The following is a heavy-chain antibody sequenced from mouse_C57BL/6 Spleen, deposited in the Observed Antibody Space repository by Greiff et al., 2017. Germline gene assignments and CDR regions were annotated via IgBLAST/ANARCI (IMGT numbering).Heavy chain of an antibody. Sequence: EVKLMESGGGLVKPGGSLKLSCAASGFTFSDYGMHWVRQAPEKGLEWVAYISSGSSTIYYADTVKGRFTISRDNAKNTLFLQMTSLRSEDTAMYYCAKPNWDEYFDVWGTGTTVTVSS. D-gene: IGHD4-1*01. CDR2: ISSGSSTI. V-gene: IGHV5-17*01. CDR1: GFTFSDYG. CDR3: AKPNWDEYFDV. J-gene: IGHJ1*03.